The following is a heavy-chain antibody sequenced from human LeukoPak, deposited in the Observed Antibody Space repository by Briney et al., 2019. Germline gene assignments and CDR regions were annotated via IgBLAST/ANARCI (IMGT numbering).Heavy chain of an antibody. V-gene: IGHV7-4-1*02. D-gene: IGHD4-17*01. CDR1: GYTFNTYA. Sequence: ASVKVSCKASGYTFNTYAINWVRQAPGQGLEWMGWINTNTGSPTYAQGFTGRFVFSLDTSVTTAYLQISSLKAEDTAVYYCARAYGKADYWGQGTLVTVSS. J-gene: IGHJ4*02. CDR2: INTNTGSP. CDR3: ARAYGKADY.